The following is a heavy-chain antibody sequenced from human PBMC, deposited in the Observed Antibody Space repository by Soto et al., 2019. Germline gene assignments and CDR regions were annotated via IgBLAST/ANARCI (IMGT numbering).Heavy chain of an antibody. CDR2: IYYSGST. J-gene: IGHJ4*02. CDR3: AGGVAGRASSGYYCGFVDY. V-gene: IGHV4-59*01. Sequence: QVQLQESGPGLVKPSETLSLTCTVSGGSISSYYWSWIRQPPRKGLEWIGYIYYSGSTNYNPSLMSGVTISVATSKNQFSRKLSSVPAADTAVYYCAGGVAGRASSGYYCGFVDYWGQGTLVTVSS. D-gene: IGHD3-22*01. CDR1: GGSISSYY.